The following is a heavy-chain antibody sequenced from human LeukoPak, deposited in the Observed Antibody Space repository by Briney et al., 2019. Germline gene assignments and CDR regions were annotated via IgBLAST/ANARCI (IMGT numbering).Heavy chain of an antibody. CDR3: ARGDGYGMDY. D-gene: IGHD5-24*01. V-gene: IGHV3-74*01. CDR1: GFTFSSYW. J-gene: IGHJ4*02. Sequence: PGGSLRLSCAASGFTFSSYWMHLVRQAPGKGLVWVSRIKSDGSSTSYADSVKGRFTISRDNAKNTLYLQMNSLRAEDMAVYYCARGDGYGMDYWGQGTRVTVSS. CDR2: IKSDGSST.